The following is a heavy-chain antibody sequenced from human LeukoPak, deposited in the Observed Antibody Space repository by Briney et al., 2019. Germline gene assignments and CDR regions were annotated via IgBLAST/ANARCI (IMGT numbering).Heavy chain of an antibody. V-gene: IGHV1-3*01. Sequence: GASVKVSCKASGYTFISYAMHWVRQAPGQRLEWMGWINAGNGNTKYSQKFQGRVTITRDTSASTAYMELSSLRSEDTAVYYCARDRDYDILTGYYLGYWFDPWGQGTLVTVSS. CDR2: INAGNGNT. CDR3: ARDRDYDILTGYYLGYWFDP. J-gene: IGHJ5*02. D-gene: IGHD3-9*01. CDR1: GYTFISYA.